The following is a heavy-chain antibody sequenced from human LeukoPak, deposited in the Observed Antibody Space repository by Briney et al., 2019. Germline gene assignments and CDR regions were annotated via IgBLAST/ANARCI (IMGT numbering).Heavy chain of an antibody. CDR1: GGTFGSYA. V-gene: IGHV1-69*13. Sequence: ASVKVSCKASGGTFGSYAISWVRQAPGQGLEWMGGIIPIFGTANYAQKFQGRVTITADESTSTAYMELSSLRSEDTAVYYCARLEQLLWFGELSLWGQGTLVTVSS. J-gene: IGHJ4*02. D-gene: IGHD3-10*01. CDR2: IIPIFGTA. CDR3: ARLEQLLWFGELSL.